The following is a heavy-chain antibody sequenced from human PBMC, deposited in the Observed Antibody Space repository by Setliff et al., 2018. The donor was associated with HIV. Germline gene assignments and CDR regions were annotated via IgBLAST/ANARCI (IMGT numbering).Heavy chain of an antibody. V-gene: IGHV7-4-1*01. Sequence: GASVKVSCKASGYTFSDYYLHWVRQAPGQAIEWMGWINTNNGNPTYAQGFTGRFVFSSDTSVRTAYLQIVSLKAEDTAVYFCARDDYANTDLDFWGPGTLVTVSS. CDR3: ARDDYANTDLDF. D-gene: IGHD4-17*01. J-gene: IGHJ5*01. CDR1: GYTFSDYY. CDR2: INTNNGNP.